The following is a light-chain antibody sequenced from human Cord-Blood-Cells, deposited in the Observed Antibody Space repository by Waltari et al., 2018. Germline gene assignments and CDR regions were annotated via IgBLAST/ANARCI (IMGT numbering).Light chain of an antibody. CDR2: DVS. J-gene: IGLJ3*02. Sequence: QSALTQPASVSGSPGQSTTISCTGTSSDVGGYNNDSWYQQHPGKAPKLMIYDVSNRPSGVSNRFSGSKSGNTASLTISGLQAEDEADYYCSSYTSSSTRVFGGGTKLTVL. V-gene: IGLV2-14*03. CDR1: SSDVGGYNN. CDR3: SSYTSSSTRV.